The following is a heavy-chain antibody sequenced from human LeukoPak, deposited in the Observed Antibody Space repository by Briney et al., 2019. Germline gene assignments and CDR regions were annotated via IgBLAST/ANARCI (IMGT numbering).Heavy chain of an antibody. CDR3: ARFTWGYSYGSGFDY. J-gene: IGHJ4*02. V-gene: IGHV3-53*01. Sequence: GGSLRLSCTVSGFPVSINSMSWVRQAPGKGLEWVSFIYSGGNTHYSDSVKGRFTISRDSSKNTLYLQMNSLRAEDTAVYYCARFTWGYSYGSGFDYWGQGTLVTVSS. D-gene: IGHD5-18*01. CDR2: IYSGGNT. CDR1: GFPVSINS.